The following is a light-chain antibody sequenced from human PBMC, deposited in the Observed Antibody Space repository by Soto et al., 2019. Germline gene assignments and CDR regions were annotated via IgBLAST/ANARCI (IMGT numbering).Light chain of an antibody. CDR3: QQYNSYSPLT. V-gene: IGKV1-5*01. Sequence: DIQMTQSPSTLSASVGDRVTITCRASQSISSWLAWYQQKPGKAPKLLIYDASSLESGVPSRFSGSGSGTEFTLTISSLQPDDFATYYCQQYNSYSPLTFGAGTKV. CDR1: QSISSW. CDR2: DAS. J-gene: IGKJ4*01.